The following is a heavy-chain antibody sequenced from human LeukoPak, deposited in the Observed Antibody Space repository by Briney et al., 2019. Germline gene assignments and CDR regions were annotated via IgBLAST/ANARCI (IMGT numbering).Heavy chain of an antibody. D-gene: IGHD3-10*01. J-gene: IGHJ4*02. CDR2: ISSSSDTI. Sequence: PGGSLRLSCAASGITFSKYSMNWVRQAPGKGLEWISYISSSSDTIYYADSVKGRFTISRGNAENSLYLQMNSLRAEDTAVYYCAMVRGVTFDHWGQGTLVTVSS. V-gene: IGHV3-48*04. CDR3: AMVRGVTFDH. CDR1: GITFSKYS.